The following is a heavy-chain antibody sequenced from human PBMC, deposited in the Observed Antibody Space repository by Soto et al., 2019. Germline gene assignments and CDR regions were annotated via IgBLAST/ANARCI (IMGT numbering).Heavy chain of an antibody. CDR1: GYRMSDYG. Sequence: QIQMVQSGGEVKKPGASVRVSCMVSGYRMSDYGITWVRQAPGEGLEWMGWIYPSNGKTKFAEKFQGRITLTAETSTSTVYVEVTGLRADDTAIYYFARSLSEVAWFQPWCQGNLVTVSS. J-gene: IGHJ5*02. D-gene: IGHD2-15*01. CDR2: IYPSNGKT. CDR3: ARSLSEVAWFQP. V-gene: IGHV1-18*04.